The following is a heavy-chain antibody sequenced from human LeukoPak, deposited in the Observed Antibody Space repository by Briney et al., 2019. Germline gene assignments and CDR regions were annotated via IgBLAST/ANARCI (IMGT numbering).Heavy chain of an antibody. CDR1: GYTFTSYG. CDR3: ARGLSYGDYVYAFDI. J-gene: IGHJ3*02. D-gene: IGHD4-17*01. CDR2: ISAYNGNT. V-gene: IGHV1-18*04. Sequence: ASVKVSCKASGYTFTSYGISWVRQAPEQGLEWMGWISAYNGNTNYAQKLQGRVTMTTDTSTSTAYMELRSLRSDDTAVYYCARGLSYGDYVYAFDIWGQGTMVTVSS.